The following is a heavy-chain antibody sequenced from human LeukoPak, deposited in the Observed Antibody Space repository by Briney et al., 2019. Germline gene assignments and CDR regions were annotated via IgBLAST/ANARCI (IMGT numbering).Heavy chain of an antibody. CDR3: ARDRWFDSSGYYTPEDGFDI. J-gene: IGHJ3*02. V-gene: IGHV3-30*02. Sequence: PGGSLRLSCAASGFTFSSYGMHWVRQAPGKGLEWVAFIRYDGSNKYYADSVKGRFTISRDNSKNTLYLQMNSLRAEDTAVYYCARDRWFDSSGYYTPEDGFDIWGQGTMVTVSS. CDR2: IRYDGSNK. D-gene: IGHD3-22*01. CDR1: GFTFSSYG.